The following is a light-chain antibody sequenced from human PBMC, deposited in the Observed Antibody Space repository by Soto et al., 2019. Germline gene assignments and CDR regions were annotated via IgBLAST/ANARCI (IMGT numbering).Light chain of an antibody. CDR2: DVS. J-gene: IGLJ1*01. V-gene: IGLV2-14*03. Sequence: QSVLTQPASVSGSPGQAITISCSGTSSDVGAFNYVSWYQQHPGKAPKLMIYDVSNRPSGVSNRFSGSKSGNTASLTISWLRAEDEADYYCNSYTSNNTYVFGTGTKVTVL. CDR3: NSYTSNNTYV. CDR1: SSDVGAFNY.